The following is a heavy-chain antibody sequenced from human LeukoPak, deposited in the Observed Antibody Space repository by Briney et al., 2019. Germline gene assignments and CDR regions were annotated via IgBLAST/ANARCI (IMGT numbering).Heavy chain of an antibody. CDR3: ARNNLHYYYMDV. CDR1: GYSISSGFY. Sequence: SETLSLTCTVSGYSISSGFYWGWIRQPPGKGLEWVGSIYHTGSTYSNPSLKSRVTISVDTSKNQFSLKLSSVTAADTAVYYCARNNLHYYYMDVWGKGTTVTVSS. CDR2: IYHTGST. J-gene: IGHJ6*03. V-gene: IGHV4-38-2*02.